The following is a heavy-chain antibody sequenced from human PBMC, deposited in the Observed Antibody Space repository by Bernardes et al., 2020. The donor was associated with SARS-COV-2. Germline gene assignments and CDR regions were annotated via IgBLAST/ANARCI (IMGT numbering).Heavy chain of an antibody. V-gene: IGHV4-61*02. CDR2: IYTSGST. Sequence: SEPLSLTCTVSGGSISSGSYYWSWIRQPAGKGLEWIGRIYTSGSTNYNPSLKSRVTISVDTSKNQFSLKLSSVTAADTAVYYCARESQRTAWDILTGIYYYYGMDVWGQGTTVTVSS. D-gene: IGHD3-9*01. CDR1: GGSISSGSYY. CDR3: ARESQRTAWDILTGIYYYYGMDV. J-gene: IGHJ6*02.